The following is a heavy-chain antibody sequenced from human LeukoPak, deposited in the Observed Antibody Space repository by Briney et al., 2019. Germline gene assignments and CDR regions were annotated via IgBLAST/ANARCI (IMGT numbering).Heavy chain of an antibody. J-gene: IGHJ6*02. D-gene: IGHD3-10*01. CDR3: ARVPRGRITMVRGPGSGYGMDV. CDR2: INHSGST. V-gene: IGHV4-34*01. Sequence: PSETLSLTCAVYGGSFSGYYWSWIRQPPGKGLEWIGEINHSGSTNYNPSLKSRVTISVDTSKNQFSLKLSSVTAADTAVYYCARVPRGRITMVRGPGSGYGMDVWGQGTTVTVSS. CDR1: GGSFSGYY.